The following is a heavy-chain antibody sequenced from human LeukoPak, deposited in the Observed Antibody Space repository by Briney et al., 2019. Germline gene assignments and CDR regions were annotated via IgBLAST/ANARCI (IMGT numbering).Heavy chain of an antibody. Sequence: ASVKVSCKASGYTFTGYYIHWVRQAPGQGLEWMGSINPNSGDTNYAQKFQGRVTMTRDTSISTTYMEQSRLRSDDTAVYYCARDQYCSGGNCYPYFYYWGQGTLVTVSS. D-gene: IGHD2-15*01. V-gene: IGHV1-2*02. CDR3: ARDQYCSGGNCYPYFYY. J-gene: IGHJ4*02. CDR2: INPNSGDT. CDR1: GYTFTGYY.